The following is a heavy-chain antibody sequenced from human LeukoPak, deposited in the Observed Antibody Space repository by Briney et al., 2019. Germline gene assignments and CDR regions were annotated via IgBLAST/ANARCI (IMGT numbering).Heavy chain of an antibody. D-gene: IGHD2-2*01. V-gene: IGHV3-23*01. CDR3: AKDSDIVVVPALTYDH. J-gene: IGHJ4*02. CDR2: LSGGGGGT. Sequence: GGSLRLSCAASGLTFSTNCMSWVRQAPGKGLEWVSSLSGGGGGTYYADSVKGRFTISRDNSKNTLYLQMNSLRAEDTAVYYCAKDSDIVVVPALTYDHWGQGTLVIVSS. CDR1: GLTFSTNC.